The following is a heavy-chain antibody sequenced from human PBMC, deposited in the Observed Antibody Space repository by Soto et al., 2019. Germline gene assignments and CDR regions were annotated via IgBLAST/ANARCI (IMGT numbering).Heavy chain of an antibody. CDR2: ISSSSSYT. CDR3: ARVNWNYLGAFDI. CDR1: GFTFSDYY. J-gene: IGHJ3*02. Sequence: GGSLRLSCAASGFTFSDYYMSWIRQAPGKGLEWVSYISSSSSYTNYADSVKGRFTISRDNAKNSLYLQMNSLRAEDTAVYYWARVNWNYLGAFDIWGQGTMVTVSS. D-gene: IGHD1-7*01. V-gene: IGHV3-11*06.